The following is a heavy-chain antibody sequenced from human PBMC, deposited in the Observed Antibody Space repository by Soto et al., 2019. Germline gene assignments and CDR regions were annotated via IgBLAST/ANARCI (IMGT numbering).Heavy chain of an antibody. CDR2: MYYSGST. J-gene: IGHJ6*02. Sequence: QLQLQESGPGLVKPSETPSLTCTVSGGSISSRSYYWGWIRQPPGKGLEWIGSMYYSGSTYYNPSLKSRVTISVDTSKNQFSLKLSSVTAADTAVYYCAADTVTLYYYYYGMDVWGQGTTVTVSS. V-gene: IGHV4-39*05. D-gene: IGHD4-17*01. CDR1: GGSISSRSYY. CDR3: AADTVTLYYYYYGMDV.